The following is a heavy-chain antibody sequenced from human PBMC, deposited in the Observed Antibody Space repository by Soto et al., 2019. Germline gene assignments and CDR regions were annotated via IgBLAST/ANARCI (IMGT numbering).Heavy chain of an antibody. V-gene: IGHV3-30*18. CDR2: ISYDGSNK. CDR1: GFTFSSYG. Sequence: QVQLVESGGGVVRPGRSLRLSCAASGFTFSSYGMHWVRQAPGKGLEWVAVISYDGSNKYYADSVKGRFTISRDNSKNTLYLQMNSLRAEDTAVYYCAKDEWELLGRYDFDYWGQGTLVTVSS. J-gene: IGHJ4*02. CDR3: AKDEWELLGRYDFDY. D-gene: IGHD1-26*01.